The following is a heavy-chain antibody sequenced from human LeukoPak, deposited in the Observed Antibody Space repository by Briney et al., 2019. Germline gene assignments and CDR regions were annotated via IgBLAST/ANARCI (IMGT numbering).Heavy chain of an antibody. Sequence: GGSLRLSCAASGFSFSAYWMTWVRQAPGTGLEWVANINPAGTETYYVDPVKGRFTISRDNAKNSLYLQMNSLRVEDTAMYYCANLGHSDWGQGTLVTVSS. CDR1: GFSFSAYW. CDR3: ANLGHSD. V-gene: IGHV3-7*03. J-gene: IGHJ4*02. D-gene: IGHD5-18*01. CDR2: INPAGTET.